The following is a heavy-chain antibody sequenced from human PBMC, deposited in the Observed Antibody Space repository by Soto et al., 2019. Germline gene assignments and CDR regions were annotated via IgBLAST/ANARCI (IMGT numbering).Heavy chain of an antibody. J-gene: IGHJ4*02. V-gene: IGHV3-23*01. CDR1: GFTFSTYA. D-gene: IGHD2-8*02. CDR2: VSSGGGT. Sequence: PGGSLRLSCAASGFTFSTYAMGWVRQAPGKGLEWVSVVSSGGGTHYADSVKVRFAVSIDNSKNTLSLQLNSLRADDTAVYYCARRYCPSDTCPGIGYDYWGPGTLVTVSS. CDR3: ARRYCPSDTCPGIGYDY.